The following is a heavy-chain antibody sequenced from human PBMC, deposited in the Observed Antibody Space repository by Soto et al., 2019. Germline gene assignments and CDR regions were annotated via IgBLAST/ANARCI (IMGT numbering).Heavy chain of an antibody. D-gene: IGHD6-13*01. V-gene: IGHV3-23*01. CDR1: GFTFSSYA. CDR3: AKGTSSWPYFYDY. CDR2: FSGSGSNT. J-gene: IGHJ4*02. Sequence: GGSLRLSCAASGFTFSSYAMTWVRQAPGKGLEWVSSFSGSGSNTYYADSVKGRFTISRDNSKNTLYLQMNSLRAEDTAVYSCAKGTSSWPYFYDYWGQGPLVTVSS.